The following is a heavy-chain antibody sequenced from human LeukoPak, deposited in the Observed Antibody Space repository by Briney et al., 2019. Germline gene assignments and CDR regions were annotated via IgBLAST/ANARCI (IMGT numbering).Heavy chain of an antibody. CDR2: ISYSGTS. CDR1: GGSFSSYY. D-gene: IGHD6-19*01. V-gene: IGHV4-59*08. CDR3: ARHVRYSSGPYYFDF. J-gene: IGHJ4*02. Sequence: SETLSLTCTVSGGSFSSYYWSWIRQPPGKGLDWIGYISYSGTSNYSPSLKSRVTISVDTSQNQFSLKLSSVTAADTAVYYCARHVRYSSGPYYFDFWGQGILVTVPS.